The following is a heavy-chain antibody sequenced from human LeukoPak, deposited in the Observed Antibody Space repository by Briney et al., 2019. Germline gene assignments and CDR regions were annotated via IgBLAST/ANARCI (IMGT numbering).Heavy chain of an antibody. CDR3: ARAPPRLGLATPDYFDY. Sequence: PGGSLRLSCAASGFIFSDVWMSWVRQAPGKGLEWVGRIKSETDGGTTDYAAPVKGRFTISRDDSKNTLYLQMNSLKTEDTAVYYCARAPPRLGLATPDYFDYWGQGTLVTVSS. D-gene: IGHD3-16*01. CDR1: GFIFSDVW. J-gene: IGHJ4*02. V-gene: IGHV3-15*01. CDR2: IKSETDGGTT.